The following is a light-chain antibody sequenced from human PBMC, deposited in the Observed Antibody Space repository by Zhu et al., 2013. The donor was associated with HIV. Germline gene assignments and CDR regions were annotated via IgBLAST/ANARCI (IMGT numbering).Light chain of an antibody. CDR2: SNI. CDR1: SSNIGAGYD. J-gene: IGLJ2*01. Sequence: QSVLAQPPSASGTPGQRVTISCSGSSSNIGAGYDVHWYQHLPGTAPKLLIYSNINRPSGIPERFSGSNSGNTATLTISRVEAGDEADYYCQVWDSSSDHHVFGGGTKLTVL. CDR3: QVWDSSSDHHV. V-gene: IGLV1-40*01.